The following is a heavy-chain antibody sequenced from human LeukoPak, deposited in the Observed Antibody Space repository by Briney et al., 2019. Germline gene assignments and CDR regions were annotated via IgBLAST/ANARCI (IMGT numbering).Heavy chain of an antibody. CDR3: ARDRGSGSYSSWFDP. Sequence: GGSRRLSCAASGFTFSDYYMSWIRQAPGKGLEWVSYISSSGSTIYYADSVKGRFTISRDNAKNSLYLQMNSLRADDTAVYYCARDRGSGSYSSWFDPWGQGTLVTVSS. CDR1: GFTFSDYY. V-gene: IGHV3-11*01. CDR2: ISSSGSTI. J-gene: IGHJ5*02. D-gene: IGHD3-10*01.